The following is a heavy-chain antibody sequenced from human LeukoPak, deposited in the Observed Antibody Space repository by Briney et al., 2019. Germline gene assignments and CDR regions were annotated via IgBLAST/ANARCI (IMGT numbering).Heavy chain of an antibody. D-gene: IGHD2-15*01. CDR2: INHSGST. CDR3: VRASVHSGGAFDI. J-gene: IGHJ3*02. V-gene: IGHV4-34*01. Sequence: SETLSLTCAVYGGSFSGYYWSWIRQPPGKGLEWIGEINHSGSTNYNPSLKSRVTISVDTSKNQFSLKLSSVTAADTAVYYCVRASVHSGGAFDIWGQGTVVTVSS. CDR1: GGSFSGYY.